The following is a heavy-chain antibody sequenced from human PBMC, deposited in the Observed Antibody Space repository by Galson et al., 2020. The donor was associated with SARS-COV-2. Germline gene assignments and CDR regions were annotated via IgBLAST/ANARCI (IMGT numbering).Heavy chain of an antibody. CDR1: GFSLSTSGMC. CDR3: ARGSYYYDSSGYYYFDY. D-gene: IGHD3-22*01. J-gene: IGHJ4*02. V-gene: IGHV2-70*11. CDR2: LDWDDDK. Sequence: SGPTLVKPTQTLTLTCTFSGFSLSTSGMCVSWIRQPPGKALEWLARLDWDDDKYYSTSLKTRLTISKDTSKNQVVLTMTNMDPVDTATYYCARGSYYYDSSGYYYFDYWGQGTLVTVSS.